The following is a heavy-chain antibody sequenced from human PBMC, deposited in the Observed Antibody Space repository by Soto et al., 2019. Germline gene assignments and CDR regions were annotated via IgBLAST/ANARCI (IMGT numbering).Heavy chain of an antibody. CDR2: INAGNGNT. V-gene: IGHV1-3*01. CDR3: ARDQPRGVAAAGTGYYYYGMDV. CDR1: GYSFTSYA. J-gene: IGHJ6*01. D-gene: IGHD6-13*01. Sequence: GASVKVSCKASGYSFTSYAIHWMRQAPGQRLEWMGWINAGNGNTKVPQKFQGRVTMTRDTSASTVYMEVSSLRSEDTAVYYCARDQPRGVAAAGTGYYYYGMDVWG.